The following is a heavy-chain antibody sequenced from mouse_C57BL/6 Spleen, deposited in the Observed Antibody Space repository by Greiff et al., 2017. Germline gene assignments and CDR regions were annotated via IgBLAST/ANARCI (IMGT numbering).Heavy chain of an antibody. CDR1: GYTFTSYD. CDR3: ARSIVVTTVVPFDY. Sequence: QVQLQQSGPELVKPGASVKLSCKASGYTFTSYDINWVKQRPGQGLEWIGWIYPRDGSTKYNEKFKGKATLTVDTSSSTAYMELHSLASEDSAVYFCARSIVVTTVVPFDYWGQGTTLTVSS. J-gene: IGHJ2*01. V-gene: IGHV1-85*01. CDR2: IYPRDGST. D-gene: IGHD1-1*01.